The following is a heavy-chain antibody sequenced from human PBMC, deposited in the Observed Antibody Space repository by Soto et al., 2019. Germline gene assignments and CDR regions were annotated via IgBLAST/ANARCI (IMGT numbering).Heavy chain of an antibody. CDR1: GGSFSSGDYY. CDR3: ARIHFGDEPSYYYYGMDV. CDR2: IYYTGTT. D-gene: IGHD4-17*01. J-gene: IGHJ6*02. V-gene: IGHV4-30-4*01. Sequence: QVQLQESGPGVVKPSQTLSLTCTVSGGSFSSGDYYWRWVRQPPGKGLEWIGYIYYTGTTFNNPSHKGLVSIPIDTSKTQFTLKLSSVTAADTAVYYCARIHFGDEPSYYYYGMDVWGQGTTVAVSS.